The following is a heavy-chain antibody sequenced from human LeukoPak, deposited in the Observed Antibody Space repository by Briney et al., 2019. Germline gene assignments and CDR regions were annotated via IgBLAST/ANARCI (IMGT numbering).Heavy chain of an antibody. V-gene: IGHV1-3*01. CDR1: GYTFASYA. Sequence: ASVKVSCKASGYTFASYAMHWVRQAAGQRLEWMGWINAGNGNTKYSQKFQGRVTITRDTSASTAYMELSSLRSEDTAVYYCAVGYCSSTSCSFPFDYWGQGTLVTVSS. CDR2: INAGNGNT. D-gene: IGHD2-2*01. J-gene: IGHJ4*02. CDR3: AVGYCSSTSCSFPFDY.